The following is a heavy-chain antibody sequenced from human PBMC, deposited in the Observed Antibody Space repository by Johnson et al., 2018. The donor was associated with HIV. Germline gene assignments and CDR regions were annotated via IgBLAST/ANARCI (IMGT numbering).Heavy chain of an antibody. CDR1: GFTFSNAW. J-gene: IGHJ3*01. D-gene: IGHD3-3*01. CDR3: AKKFCSGSCSDRHYAAFDA. CDR2: IKSKTDGGTT. Sequence: VQLVESGGDLVQPGGSLRLSCAASGFTFSNAWMSWVRQAPGKGLEWVGRIKSKTDGGTTDYAAPVTGRFTIPRDDSKNTLYLQMNNLRADDTAVYYCAKKFCSGSCSDRHYAAFDAWGQGTMVAVSS. V-gene: IGHV3-15*01.